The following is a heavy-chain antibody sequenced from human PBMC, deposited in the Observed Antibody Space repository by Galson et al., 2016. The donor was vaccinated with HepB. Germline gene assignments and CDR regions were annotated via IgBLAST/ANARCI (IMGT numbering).Heavy chain of an antibody. CDR3: ATGGYDWGEFDY. D-gene: IGHD5-12*01. CDR2: IIPIFGTT. J-gene: IGHJ4*02. Sequence: SVKVSCKASGGTFSTYAINWVRQAPGQGLEFVGGIIPIFGTTNYGQKFQGRVTITADESRTTADMEMSSLTTEDTAVYYCATGGYDWGEFDYWGQGTLVTVSS. CDR1: GGTFSTYA. V-gene: IGHV1-69*13.